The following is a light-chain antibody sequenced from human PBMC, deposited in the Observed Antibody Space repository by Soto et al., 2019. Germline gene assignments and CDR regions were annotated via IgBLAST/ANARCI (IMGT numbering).Light chain of an antibody. J-gene: IGKJ1*01. Sequence: EIVMTQSPATLSVSPGERATLSCRAGQSVSSGYLAWYQQKPGQAPRLLIYGASTRATGIPARFSGSGSGTEFTLTISSLQSEDFAVYYCQQYNNWPPWTFGEGTKVDI. V-gene: IGKV3-15*01. CDR2: GAS. CDR3: QQYNNWPPWT. CDR1: QSVSSGY.